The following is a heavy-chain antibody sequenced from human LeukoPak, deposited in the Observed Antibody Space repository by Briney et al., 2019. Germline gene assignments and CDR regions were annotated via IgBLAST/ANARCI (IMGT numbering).Heavy chain of an antibody. CDR1: GFTFSSYN. CDR3: ARDTEYSSSSFILYYYGMDV. V-gene: IGHV3-21*01. Sequence: GGSLRLSCAASGFTFSSYNMNWVRQAPGKGLEWVSSISSSSSYIYYADSVKGRFTISRDNAKNSLYLQMNSLRAEDTAVYYCARDTEYSSSSFILYYYGMDVWGQGTTVTVSS. CDR2: ISSSSSYI. D-gene: IGHD6-6*01. J-gene: IGHJ6*02.